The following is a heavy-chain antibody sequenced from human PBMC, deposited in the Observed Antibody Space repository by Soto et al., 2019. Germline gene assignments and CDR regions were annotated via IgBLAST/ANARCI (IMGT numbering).Heavy chain of an antibody. J-gene: IGHJ4*02. CDR1: GGSISSGGYS. Sequence: QLQLQESGSGLVKPSQTLSLTCAVSGGSISSGGYSWSWIRQPPGKGLEWIGYIYHSGSTYYNPSLTSRVTVAVDRSKNQCSRKLSSVTAADTAVYYCAAGGGLPRYYWGQGTLVTVSS. CDR2: IYHSGST. D-gene: IGHD5-12*01. V-gene: IGHV4-30-2*01. CDR3: AAGGGLPRYY.